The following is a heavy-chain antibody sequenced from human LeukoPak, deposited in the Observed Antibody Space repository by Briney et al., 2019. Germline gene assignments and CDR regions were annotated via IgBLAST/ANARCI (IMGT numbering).Heavy chain of an antibody. V-gene: IGHV4-61*02. Sequence: PSQTLSLTRTVSGGSISSGNYYWSWIRQPAGKGLEWIGRIYTSGNTNYNPSLKSRVTVSIDTSKNQFSLKLSSVTAADTAVYYCARDLITTPYNWIDPWGPGTLVIVSS. CDR3: ARDLITTPYNWIDP. CDR2: IYTSGNT. CDR1: GGSISSGNYY. J-gene: IGHJ5*02. D-gene: IGHD3-3*01.